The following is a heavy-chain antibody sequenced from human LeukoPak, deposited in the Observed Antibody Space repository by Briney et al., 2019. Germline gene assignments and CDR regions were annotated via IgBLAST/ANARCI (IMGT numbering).Heavy chain of an antibody. D-gene: IGHD2-15*01. V-gene: IGHV1-3*01. CDR1: GYTFTSYA. J-gene: IGHJ6*02. CDR2: INAGNGNT. CDR3: ARGYCSGGSCYEYYYGMDV. Sequence: ASVKVSCKASGYTFTSYAMHWVRQAPGQRLEWMGWINAGNGNTKYSQKFQGRVTITRDTSASTAYMELSSLRSEDTAVYYCARGYCSGGSCYEYYYGMDVWGQGTTVTVSS.